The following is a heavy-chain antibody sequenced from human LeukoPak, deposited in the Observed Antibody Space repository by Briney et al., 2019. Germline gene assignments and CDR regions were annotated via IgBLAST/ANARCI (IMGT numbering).Heavy chain of an antibody. D-gene: IGHD4-23*01. CDR2: IYYSGST. Sequence: SETLSLTCTVSGGSISGYYWSWIRQPPGKGLEWIGYIYYSGSTYYNPSLKSRVTISVDTSKNQFSLKLSSVTAADTAVYYCARTVVTLWGYFDYWGQGTLVTVSS. CDR3: ARTVVTLWGYFDY. V-gene: IGHV4-59*06. CDR1: GGSISGYY. J-gene: IGHJ4*02.